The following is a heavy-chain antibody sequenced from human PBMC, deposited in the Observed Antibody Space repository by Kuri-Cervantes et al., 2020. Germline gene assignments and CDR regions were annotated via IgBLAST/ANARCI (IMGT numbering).Heavy chain of an antibody. CDR1: GFTFDDYA. Sequence: SLKISCAASGFTFDDYAMHWVRQAPGKGLEWVSGISWNSGSIGYADSVKGRFTISRDNAKNSLYLQMNSLRAEDTALYYRAKDMGVGAAAGPFDYWGQGTLVTVSS. D-gene: IGHD6-13*01. J-gene: IGHJ4*02. CDR3: AKDMGVGAAAGPFDY. CDR2: ISWNSGSI. V-gene: IGHV3-9*01.